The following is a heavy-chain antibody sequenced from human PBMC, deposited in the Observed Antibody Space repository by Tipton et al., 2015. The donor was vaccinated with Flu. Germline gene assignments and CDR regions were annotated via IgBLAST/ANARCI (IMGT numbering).Heavy chain of an antibody. V-gene: IGHV4-38-2*02. CDR1: NYSISSAYY. CDR3: ARDLRWELHAFDL. CDR2: ISHSGRT. J-gene: IGHJ3*01. Sequence: GLVKPSETLSLICAVSNYSISSAYYWGWIRQPPGKGLEWIGCISHSGRTYYNPSLKSRVTISVDTSKNQFSLKLNSVTAADTAVYYCARDLRWELHAFDLWGQGTMVTVSS. D-gene: IGHD1-26*01.